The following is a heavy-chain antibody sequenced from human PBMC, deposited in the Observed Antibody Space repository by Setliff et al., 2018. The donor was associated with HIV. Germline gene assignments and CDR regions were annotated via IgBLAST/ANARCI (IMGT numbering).Heavy chain of an antibody. J-gene: IGHJ3*02. D-gene: IGHD3-16*02. CDR2: IKSKTDGGTT. CDR1: GFTFSNAW. Sequence: KPGGSLRLSCAASGFTFSNAWMSWVRQAPGKGLEWVGRIKSKTDGGTTDYAAPVKGRFTISRDDSKNTLYLQRNSLKTEDTAVYYCTTRYQYDYVWGSYRFGWEWDTHDAFDIWGQGTMVTVSS. CDR3: TTRYQYDYVWGSYRFGWEWDTHDAFDI. V-gene: IGHV3-15*01.